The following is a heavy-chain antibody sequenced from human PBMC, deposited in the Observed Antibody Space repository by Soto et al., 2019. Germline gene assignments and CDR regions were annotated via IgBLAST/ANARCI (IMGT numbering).Heavy chain of an antibody. V-gene: IGHV1-46*01. CDR2: INPSGGST. Sequence: QVQLVQSGAEVKKPGASVKVSCKASGYTFTSYYMHWVRQAPGQGLAWMGIINPSGGSTSYEQKFQCRVTMPRDTSTSTVYMELRSLRSADTAVYYCARGVITGDRPDFDYWGQGTLVTVSS. CDR1: GYTFTSYY. J-gene: IGHJ4*02. D-gene: IGHD7-27*01. CDR3: ARGVITGDRPDFDY.